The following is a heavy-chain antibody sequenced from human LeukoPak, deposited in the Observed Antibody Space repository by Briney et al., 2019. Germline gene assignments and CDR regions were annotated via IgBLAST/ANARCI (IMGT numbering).Heavy chain of an antibody. D-gene: IGHD3-22*01. Sequence: SVKVSCKASGGTFNSYAISWVRQAPGQGLEWMGGIIPIFGTANYAQKFQGRVTITTDESTSTAYMELSSLRSEDTAVYYCARGKTYYYDSSGYYPFDYWGQGTLVTVSS. V-gene: IGHV1-69*05. CDR3: ARGKTYYYDSSGYYPFDY. CDR1: GGTFNSYA. J-gene: IGHJ4*02. CDR2: IIPIFGTA.